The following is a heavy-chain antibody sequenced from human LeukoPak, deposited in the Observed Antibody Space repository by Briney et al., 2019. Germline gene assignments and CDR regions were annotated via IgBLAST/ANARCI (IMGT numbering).Heavy chain of an antibody. D-gene: IGHD7-27*01. CDR1: GFTFSSYG. J-gene: IGHJ4*02. CDR3: ARGILANWGSGMDARMFDY. CDR2: INSDGSST. Sequence: GGSLRLSCAASGFTFSSYGMSWVRQAPGKGLVWVSRINSDGSSTSYADSVKGRFTISRDNAKNTLYLQMNSLRAEDTAVYYCARGILANWGSGMDARMFDYWGQGTLVTVSS. V-gene: IGHV3-74*01.